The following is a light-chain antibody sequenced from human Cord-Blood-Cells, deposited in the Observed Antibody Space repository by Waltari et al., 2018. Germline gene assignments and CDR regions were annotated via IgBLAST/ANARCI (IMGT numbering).Light chain of an antibody. CDR1: QDISNY. CDR3: QRYDNLPYT. Sequence: DIQMTQSPSSLSASVGDRVTITCQASQDISNYLNWYQQKRGKAPKLLIYDASNLETGVPSRFSGSGAGTDFTFTISSLQPEDIATYYCQRYDNLPYTFGQGTKLEIK. V-gene: IGKV1-33*01. J-gene: IGKJ2*01. CDR2: DAS.